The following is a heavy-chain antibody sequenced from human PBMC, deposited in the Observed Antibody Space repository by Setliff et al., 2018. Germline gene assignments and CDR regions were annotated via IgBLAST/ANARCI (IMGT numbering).Heavy chain of an antibody. CDR2: VHSSGDT. CDR3: ARATVGLATIIYFDS. V-gene: IGHV4-61*02. Sequence: SETLSLTCTVSGASISSGFYYWSWIRQPAGSGLEWIGRVHSSGDTKYSPSLKTRVTMAVDTSKNQFSLKLNSATTTDTGTYYCARATVGLATIIYFDSWAQGVLVTVSS. CDR1: GASISSGFYY. D-gene: IGHD5-12*01. J-gene: IGHJ4*02.